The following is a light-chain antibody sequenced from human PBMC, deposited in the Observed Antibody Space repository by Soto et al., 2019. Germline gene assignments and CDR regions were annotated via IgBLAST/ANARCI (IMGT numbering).Light chain of an antibody. J-gene: IGLJ1*01. V-gene: IGLV4-60*02. Sequence: QPVLTQSSSASASLGSSVKLTCTLSSGHSSYIIAWHQQQPGKAPRYLMKLEGSGSYNKGSGVPDRFSGSSSGADRYLTISNLQFEGEADYYCETWDSNTVYVFGTGTKLTVL. CDR1: SGHSSYI. CDR3: ETWDSNTVYV. CDR2: LEGSGSY.